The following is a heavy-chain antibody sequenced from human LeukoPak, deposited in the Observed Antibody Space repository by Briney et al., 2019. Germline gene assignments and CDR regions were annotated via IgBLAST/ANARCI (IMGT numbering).Heavy chain of an antibody. V-gene: IGHV3-48*03. J-gene: IGHJ6*03. D-gene: IGHD5-12*01. CDR2: ISSSGSTI. Sequence: GGSLRLSCAASGFTFSSYEMNWVRQAPGKGLEWVSYISSSGSTIYYADSVKGRFTISRDNSKNTLYLQMNSLRAEDTAVYYCARAEEVATKYYYYYYMDVWGKGTTVTISS. CDR1: GFTFSSYE. CDR3: ARAEEVATKYYYYYYMDV.